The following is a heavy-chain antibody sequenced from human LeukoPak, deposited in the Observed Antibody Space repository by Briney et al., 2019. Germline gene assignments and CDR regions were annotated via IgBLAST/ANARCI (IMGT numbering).Heavy chain of an antibody. CDR3: ARVGRYSGYDLDY. CDR2: INPNSGGT. D-gene: IGHD5-12*01. CDR1: GYTLTGYY. Sequence: ASVKVSCKASGYTLTGYYMHRVRQAPGQGLEWMGWINPNSGGTNYAQKFQGRVTMTRDTSISTAYMELSRLRSDDTAVYYCARVGRYSGYDLDYWGQGTLVTVSS. J-gene: IGHJ4*02. V-gene: IGHV1-2*02.